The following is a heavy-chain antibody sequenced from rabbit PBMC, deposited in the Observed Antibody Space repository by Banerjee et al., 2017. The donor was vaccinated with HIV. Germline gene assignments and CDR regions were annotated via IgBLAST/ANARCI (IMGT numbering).Heavy chain of an antibody. J-gene: IGHJ4*01. Sequence: QEQLEESGGDLVKPEGSLTLTCKASGFDLSSYYYMCWVRQAPGKGLEWIACIATDSGEIYYASWAKGRFTISRTSSTTVTLQMTSLTAADTATYFCARDAGGNGAGYYFTLWGPGTLVTVS. V-gene: IGHV1S45*01. CDR2: IATDSGEI. CDR3: ARDAGGNGAGYYFTL. D-gene: IGHD4-2*01. CDR1: GFDLSSYYY.